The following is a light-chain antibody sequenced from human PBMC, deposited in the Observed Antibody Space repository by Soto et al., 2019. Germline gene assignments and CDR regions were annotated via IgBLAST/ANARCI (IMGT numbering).Light chain of an antibody. CDR2: GAS. V-gene: IGKV3-15*01. J-gene: IGKJ4*01. CDR1: QCVSGN. Sequence: EIVMTQSPATLSVSPGERATLSCRASQCVSGNLAWYQQKPGQAPRLLIYGASTRATGIPARFSGSGSGTEFTLTISRLQSEDFAVYYCQQYNNWPPLTFGGGTKVEIK. CDR3: QQYNNWPPLT.